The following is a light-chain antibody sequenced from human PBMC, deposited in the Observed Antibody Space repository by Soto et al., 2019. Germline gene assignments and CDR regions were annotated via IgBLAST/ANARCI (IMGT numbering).Light chain of an antibody. CDR3: SSYTSIITLDVV. CDR2: DVT. CDR1: SSDVGGYNY. Sequence: QSVLTQPASVSGSPGQSITISCTGTSSDVGGYNYVSWYQHHPGKAPKLIIYDVTDRPSGVSNRFSGSKSGNTASLTISGLQAEDEADYYCSSYTSIITLDVVFGGGTKLTVL. V-gene: IGLV2-14*03. J-gene: IGLJ2*01.